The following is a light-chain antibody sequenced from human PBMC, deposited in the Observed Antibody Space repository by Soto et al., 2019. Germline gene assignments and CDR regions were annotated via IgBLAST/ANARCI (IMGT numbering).Light chain of an antibody. J-gene: IGLJ2*01. CDR1: SSNIGAGYD. V-gene: IGLV1-40*01. CDR3: QSYDSGLSGDVV. Sequence: QSVLTQPPSGSGAPGQRVTMSCTGSSSNIGAGYDVHWYQQLPGTAPKVLIYGNSNRPSGVPDRFSGSKSGTSASLAITGLQAEDEAEYYCQSYDSGLSGDVVFGGGTKLTVL. CDR2: GNS.